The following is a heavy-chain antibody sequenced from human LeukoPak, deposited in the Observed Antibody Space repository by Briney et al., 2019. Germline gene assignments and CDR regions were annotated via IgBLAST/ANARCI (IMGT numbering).Heavy chain of an antibody. D-gene: IGHD6-13*01. CDR1: GYSFTSYW. CDR2: IYPGDSDT. Sequence: GESLKISCKGSGYSFTSYWIGWVRQMPGKGPEWLGIIYPGDSDTRYSPSFQGQVTISADKSISTAYLQWSSLKASDTAMYYCARGSSIALKYNWFDPWGQGTLVTVSS. CDR3: ARGSSIALKYNWFDP. J-gene: IGHJ5*02. V-gene: IGHV5-51*01.